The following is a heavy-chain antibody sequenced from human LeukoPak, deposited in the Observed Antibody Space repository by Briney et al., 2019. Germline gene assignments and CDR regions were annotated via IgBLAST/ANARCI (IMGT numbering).Heavy chain of an antibody. CDR1: GFTFSSSG. V-gene: IGHV3-33*01. D-gene: IGHD1-26*01. Sequence: GRSLRLSCAASGFTFSSSGMHWVRQAPGKGLEWVAVIWYDGSNKYYADSVKGRFTISRDNSKNTLYLQMNSLRAEDTAVYYCARGMGRFDYWGQGTLVTVSS. J-gene: IGHJ4*02. CDR2: IWYDGSNK. CDR3: ARGMGRFDY.